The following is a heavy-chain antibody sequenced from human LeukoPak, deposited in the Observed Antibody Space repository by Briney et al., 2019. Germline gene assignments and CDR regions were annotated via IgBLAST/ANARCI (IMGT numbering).Heavy chain of an antibody. CDR2: IKQDGSEK. J-gene: IGHJ3*02. D-gene: IGHD2/OR15-2a*01. CDR3: ARTPSMWPDAFDI. V-gene: IGHV3-7*03. CDR1: GFIVSSNY. Sequence: GGSLRLSCAASGFIVSSNYMSWVRQAPGKGLEWVANIKQDGSEKYYVDSVKGRFTISRDNAKNSLYLQMNSLRAEDTAVYYCARTPSMWPDAFDIWGQGTMVTVSS.